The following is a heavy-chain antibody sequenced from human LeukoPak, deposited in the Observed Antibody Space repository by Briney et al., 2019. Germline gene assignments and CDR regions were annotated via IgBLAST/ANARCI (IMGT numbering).Heavy chain of an antibody. J-gene: IGHJ6*02. Sequence: ASVTVSCKASGYTFASYYMHWVRQAPGQGLEWMGIINPSGGSTSYAQKFQGRVTMTRDTSTSTVYMELSSLRSEDTAVYYCARAIGELPGYYYYYGMDVWGQGTTVTVSS. CDR2: INPSGGST. CDR1: GYTFASYY. CDR3: ARAIGELPGYYYYYGMDV. D-gene: IGHD1-26*01. V-gene: IGHV1-46*01.